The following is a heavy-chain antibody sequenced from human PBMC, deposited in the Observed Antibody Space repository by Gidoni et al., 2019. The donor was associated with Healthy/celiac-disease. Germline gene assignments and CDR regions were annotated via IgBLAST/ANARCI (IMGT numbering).Heavy chain of an antibody. D-gene: IGHD3-16*01. Sequence: QVQLHQWGAGLLKPCETLSLTCAVYGVSFSGYYWSWIRQPPGKGLEWIGEINHSGSTNYNQSLKSRVTIAVDTSKNQFSLKLSSVTAADTAVYYCASYVWGSYIGFDYWGQGTLVTVSS. CDR3: ASYVWGSYIGFDY. CDR1: GVSFSGYY. CDR2: INHSGST. J-gene: IGHJ4*02. V-gene: IGHV4-34*01.